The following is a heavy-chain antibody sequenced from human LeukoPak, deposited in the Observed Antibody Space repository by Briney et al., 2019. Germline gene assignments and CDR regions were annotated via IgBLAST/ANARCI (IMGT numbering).Heavy chain of an antibody. D-gene: IGHD6-6*01. CDR1: GGTFSIYA. CDR3: ARVPSSSPKRYYFDY. J-gene: IGHJ4*02. Sequence: SVKVSCKASGGTFSIYAISWVRQAPGQGLEWMGGIISIFGTANYAQKFQGRVTITTDESTSTAYMELSSLRSEDTAVYYCARVPSSSPKRYYFDYWGQGTLVTVSS. CDR2: IISIFGTA. V-gene: IGHV1-69*05.